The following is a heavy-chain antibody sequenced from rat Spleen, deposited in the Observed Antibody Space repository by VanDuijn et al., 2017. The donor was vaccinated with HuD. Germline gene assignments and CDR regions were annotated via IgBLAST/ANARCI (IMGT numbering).Heavy chain of an antibody. V-gene: IGHV3-1*01. J-gene: IGHJ2*01. CDR2: INYSGST. CDR1: GHSITSNY. Sequence: EVQLRESGPGLVKPSHSLSLTCSVTGHSITSNYWGWIRKFPGNKMEWIGHINYSGSTTYNPSLKSRISFTRDTSKNQFFLHLNSVTTEDTATYYCATHSHAYYFDYWGQGVMVTVSS. CDR3: ATHSHAYYFDY.